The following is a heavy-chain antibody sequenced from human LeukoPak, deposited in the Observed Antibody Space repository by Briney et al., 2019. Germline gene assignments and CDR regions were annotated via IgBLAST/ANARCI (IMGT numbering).Heavy chain of an antibody. V-gene: IGHV1-2*02. Sequence: ASVTVSFKASGYTFTVYYMHWVRQAPGQGREWMGWINPNSGGTNYAQKFQGRVTMTRDTSISTAYMELSRLRSEDTAVYYCARGFRIRMVRGVDYWGQGTLVTVSS. D-gene: IGHD3-10*01. CDR2: INPNSGGT. CDR3: ARGFRIRMVRGVDY. J-gene: IGHJ4*02. CDR1: GYTFTVYY.